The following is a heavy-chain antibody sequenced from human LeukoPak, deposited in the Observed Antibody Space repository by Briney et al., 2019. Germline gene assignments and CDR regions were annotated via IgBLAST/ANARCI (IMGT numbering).Heavy chain of an antibody. D-gene: IGHD3-3*01. V-gene: IGHV1-2*02. CDR2: INPNSGGT. CDR1: GYTFTGYY. Sequence: ASVKVSCKASGYTFTGYYMHWLRQAPGQGPESMGWINPNSGGTNYAQKFQVRVTMTRDTSISTAYMELSRLRSDDTAVYYCARGPEWLLWYFDYWGQGTLVTVSS. J-gene: IGHJ4*02. CDR3: ARGPEWLLWYFDY.